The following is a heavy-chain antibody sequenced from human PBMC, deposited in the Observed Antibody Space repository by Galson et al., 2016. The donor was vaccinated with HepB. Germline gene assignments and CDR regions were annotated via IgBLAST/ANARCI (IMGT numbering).Heavy chain of an antibody. CDR1: GGSISSTLYQ. Sequence: ETLSLTCTVSGGSISSTLYQWGWFRQPPGKGLEWIGSIYYNEDTYYNPSLKSRITISVDTPKNQISLKLSSLTAADTAVYYCARRTYCGGDCYAYTFDVWGLGTMVSVSS. CDR2: IYYNEDT. J-gene: IGHJ3*01. CDR3: ARRTYCGGDCYAYTFDV. V-gene: IGHV4-39*01. D-gene: IGHD2-21*02.